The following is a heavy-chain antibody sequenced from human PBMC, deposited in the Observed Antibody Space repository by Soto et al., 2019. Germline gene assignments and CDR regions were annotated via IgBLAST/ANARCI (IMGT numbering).Heavy chain of an antibody. CDR3: ARPADWASLDD. CDR1: GGSIASSNFY. J-gene: IGHJ4*02. Sequence: QLQLQESGPGLVKPSETLSLTCSVYGGSIASSNFYWGWIRQPPGEGLELIGSTYYRANTYYNSSLKSRVTISVDTYTSQFSLKLNSVTAADTAVYYCARPADWASLDDWGQGPLVTVSA. D-gene: IGHD3-9*01. V-gene: IGHV4-39*01. CDR2: TYYRANT.